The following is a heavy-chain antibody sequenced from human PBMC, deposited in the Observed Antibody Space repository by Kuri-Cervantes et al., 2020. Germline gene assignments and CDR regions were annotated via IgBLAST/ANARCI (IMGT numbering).Heavy chain of an antibody. CDR2: LYYSGST. D-gene: IGHD3-10*01. CDR1: GGSVSSTSHY. Sequence: SETLSLTCTVSGGSVSSTSHYWGWIRQPPGKGLEWIGSLYYSGSTYYNPSLKSRLTISVDTSKNQFSLKLSSVTAADTAVYYCARQTSGWFDPWGQGTLVTVSS. J-gene: IGHJ5*02. V-gene: IGHV4-39*01. CDR3: ARQTSGWFDP.